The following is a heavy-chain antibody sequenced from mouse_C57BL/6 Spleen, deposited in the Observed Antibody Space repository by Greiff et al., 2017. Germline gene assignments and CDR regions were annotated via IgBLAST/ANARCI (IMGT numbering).Heavy chain of an antibody. CDR3: AREADGYFSYAMDY. J-gene: IGHJ4*01. V-gene: IGHV1-42*01. CDR2: INPSTGGT. Sequence: VQLQQSGPELVKPGASVKISCKASGYSFTGYYMNWVKQSPEKSLEWIGEINPSTGGTTYNQKFKAKATLTVDKSSSTAYMQLKRLTSEDSAVYYCAREADGYFSYAMDYWGQGTSVTVSS. CDR1: GYSFTGYY. D-gene: IGHD2-3*01.